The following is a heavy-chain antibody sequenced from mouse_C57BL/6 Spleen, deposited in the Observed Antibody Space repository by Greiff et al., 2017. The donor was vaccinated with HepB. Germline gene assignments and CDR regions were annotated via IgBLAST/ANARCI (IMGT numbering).Heavy chain of an antibody. Sequence: QVQLKQPGAELVRPGSSVKLSCKASGYTFTSYWMDWVKQRPGQGLEWIGNIYPSDSETHYNQKFKDKATLTVDKSSSTAYMQLSSRTSEDSAVYYCAREEYGNYLGFDVWGTGTTVTVSS. D-gene: IGHD2-1*01. CDR3: AREEYGNYLGFDV. CDR1: GYTFTSYW. V-gene: IGHV1-61*01. J-gene: IGHJ1*03. CDR2: IYPSDSET.